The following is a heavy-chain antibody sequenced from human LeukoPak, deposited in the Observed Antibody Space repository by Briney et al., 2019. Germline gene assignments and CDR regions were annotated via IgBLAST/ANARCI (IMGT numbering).Heavy chain of an antibody. V-gene: IGHV4-59*01. CDR3: ARDRGADLWGYYMDV. CDR1: GGSISSYY. CDR2: IYYSGST. J-gene: IGHJ6*03. Sequence: SETLSLTCTVSGGSISSYYWSWIRQPPGKGLEWIGYIYYSGSTNYNPSLKSRVTISVDTSKNLFSLKLSSVTAADTAVYYCARDRGADLWGYYMDVWGKGTTVTVSS. D-gene: IGHD3-10*01.